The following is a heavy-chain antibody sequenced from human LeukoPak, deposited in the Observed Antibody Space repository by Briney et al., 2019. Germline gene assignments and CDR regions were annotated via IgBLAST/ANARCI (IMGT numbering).Heavy chain of an antibody. CDR2: IYTSGST. CDR1: GGSISSYY. CDR3: ARVISVSGYYYLDC. J-gene: IGHJ4*02. V-gene: IGHV4-4*07. D-gene: IGHD3-22*01. Sequence: TSETLSLTCTVSGGSISSYYWSWIRQPAGKGLEWIGRIYTSGSTNYNPSLKSRVTMSVDTSKNQFSLKLSSVTAADTAVYYCARVISVSGYYYLDCWGQGTLVTVSS.